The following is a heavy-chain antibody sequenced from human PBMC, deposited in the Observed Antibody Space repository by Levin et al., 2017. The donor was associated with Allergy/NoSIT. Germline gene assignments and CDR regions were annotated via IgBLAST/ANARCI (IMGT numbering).Heavy chain of an antibody. CDR1: GGAFSNYA. D-gene: IGHD3-3*01. Sequence: SVKVSCKASGGAFSNYAISWVRQAPGQGLEWMGEVLPMFGTTTYAQKFLGRVSITADESTNTAYMDVRSLTPEDTAIYYCARDRFLEWTQHSWLDSWGQGTLVTVSS. J-gene: IGHJ5*01. V-gene: IGHV1-69*13. CDR3: ARDRFLEWTQHSWLDS. CDR2: VLPMFGTT.